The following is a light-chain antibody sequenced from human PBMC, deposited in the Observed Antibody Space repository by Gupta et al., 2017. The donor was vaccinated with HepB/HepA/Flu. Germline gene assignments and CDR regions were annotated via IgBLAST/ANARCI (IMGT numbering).Light chain of an antibody. CDR2: KVS. Sequence: VVLPTSPLSLPVTIGQPASISCRSSQSLVHSDGYTYLHWYQQRPGQSPRRLVYKVSNRDSGVPDRFSGSGSGTDFTLKITRVEADDIAVYYCMQTPQAPGTFGQGTKVEIK. J-gene: IGKJ1*01. CDR3: MQTPQAPGT. CDR1: QSLVHSDGYTY. V-gene: IGKV2-30*02.